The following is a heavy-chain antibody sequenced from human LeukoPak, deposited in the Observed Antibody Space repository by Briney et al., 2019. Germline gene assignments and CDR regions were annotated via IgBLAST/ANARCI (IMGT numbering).Heavy chain of an antibody. CDR2: IRYDGSHK. CDR3: AKDQGGIVVVPATILLFDY. V-gene: IGHV3-30*02. CDR1: GFTFSSYG. Sequence: GGSLRLSCAASGFTFSSYGMHWVRQAPDKGLDWVAFIRYDGSHKYYADSVKGRFTISRDNSKDTLYLQMNSLRAEDTAVYYCAKDQGGIVVVPATILLFDYWGQGTLVTVSS. D-gene: IGHD2-2*01. J-gene: IGHJ4*02.